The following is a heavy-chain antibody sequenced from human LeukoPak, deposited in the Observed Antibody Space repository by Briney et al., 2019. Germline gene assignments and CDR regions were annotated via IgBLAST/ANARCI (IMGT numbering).Heavy chain of an antibody. Sequence: SETLSLTCTVSGGSISSYYWSWIRQSPGKGLEWIGYIYYSGNTNYNPSLKSRVTISIGTSKNHFSLRLSSVTAADTAVYYCARVGDGTFDIWGRGTMVIVSS. J-gene: IGHJ3*02. CDR3: ARVGDGTFDI. CDR2: IYYSGNT. CDR1: GGSISSYY. D-gene: IGHD3-16*01. V-gene: IGHV4-59*13.